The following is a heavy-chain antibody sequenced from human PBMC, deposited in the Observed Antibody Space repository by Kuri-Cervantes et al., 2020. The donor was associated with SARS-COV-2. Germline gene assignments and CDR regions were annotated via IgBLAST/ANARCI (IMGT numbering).Heavy chain of an antibody. D-gene: IGHD2-2*01. CDR2: IYYSGST. CDR1: GGSISSSSYY. Sequence: SETLSLTCTVSGGSISSSSYYWGWIRQPPGKGLEWIGSIYYSGSTYYNPSLKSRVTISVDTSKNQFSLKLSSVTAADTAVYYCAREVLPAAHSNYYYYRDVWGKGTTVTVSS. V-gene: IGHV4-39*01. CDR3: AREVLPAAHSNYYYYRDV. J-gene: IGHJ6*03.